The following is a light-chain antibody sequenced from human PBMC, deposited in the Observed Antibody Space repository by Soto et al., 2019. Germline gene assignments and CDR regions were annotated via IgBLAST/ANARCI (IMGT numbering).Light chain of an antibody. CDR1: QSVSNTY. Sequence: EIVLTQSPGTLSLSPGDTATLSCRASQSVSNTYLAWYQQKPGQAPRLLIYGVSSRASGIPDRFFGSGSGTDFTLTINRLEPEDFAVYYCQQYANSPITFGQGTRLEIK. CDR3: QQYANSPIT. V-gene: IGKV3-20*01. CDR2: GVS. J-gene: IGKJ5*01.